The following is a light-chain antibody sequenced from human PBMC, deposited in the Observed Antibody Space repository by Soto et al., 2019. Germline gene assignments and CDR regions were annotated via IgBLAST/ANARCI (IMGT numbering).Light chain of an antibody. CDR1: QVISTS. V-gene: IGKV1-5*03. CDR2: KAS. J-gene: IGKJ1*01. CDR3: QHYNSYSEA. Sequence: DIQLTQSPSFLSPSIGESVTITCRASQVISTSLAWYQQKPGKAPKLLIYKASTLKSGVPSRFSGSGSGTEFTLTISSLQPDDFATYYCQHYNSYSEAFGQGTKVELK.